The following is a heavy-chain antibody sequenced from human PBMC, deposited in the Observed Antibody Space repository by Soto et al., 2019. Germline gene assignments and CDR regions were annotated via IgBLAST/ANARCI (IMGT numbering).Heavy chain of an antibody. CDR1: GGSFSGYY. CDR2: INHSGGT. CDR3: VGPTDAFDI. D-gene: IGHD3-16*01. J-gene: IGHJ3*02. Sequence: QVQLQQWGAGLLKPSETLSLTCAVYGGSFSGYYWSWIRQPPGKGLEWIGEINHSGGTNYNPSLKNRVPTSVDTCKNQSCLELSSVTAAGTAVYYCVGPTDAFDIWGQGTMVTVSS. V-gene: IGHV4-34*01.